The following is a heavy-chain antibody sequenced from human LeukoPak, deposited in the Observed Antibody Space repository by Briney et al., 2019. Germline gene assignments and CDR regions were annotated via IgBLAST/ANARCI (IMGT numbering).Heavy chain of an antibody. CDR2: ISGSGGST. J-gene: IGHJ4*02. CDR3: AKGPSHYYGSGNDY. CDR1: GFTFSSYA. Sequence: GGSLRLSCAASGFTFSSYAMSWVRQAPGKGVEWVSAISGSGGSTYYADSVKGRFTISRDNSKNTLYLQMNSLRAEDTAVYYCAKGPSHYYGSGNDYWGQGTLVTVSS. D-gene: IGHD3-10*01. V-gene: IGHV3-23*01.